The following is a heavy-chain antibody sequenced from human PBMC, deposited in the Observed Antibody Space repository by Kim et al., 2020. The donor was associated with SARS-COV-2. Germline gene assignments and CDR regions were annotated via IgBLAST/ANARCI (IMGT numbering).Heavy chain of an antibody. CDR1: GFTFSSYA. CDR3: ARDFGFGESPSDY. V-gene: IGHV3-30*04. CDR2: ISYDGSNK. D-gene: IGHD3-10*01. J-gene: IGHJ4*02. Sequence: GGSLRLSCAASGFTFSSYAMHWVRQAPGKGLEWVAVISYDGSNKYYADSVKGRFTISRDNSKNTLYLQMNSLRAEDTAVYYCARDFGFGESPSDYWGQGT.